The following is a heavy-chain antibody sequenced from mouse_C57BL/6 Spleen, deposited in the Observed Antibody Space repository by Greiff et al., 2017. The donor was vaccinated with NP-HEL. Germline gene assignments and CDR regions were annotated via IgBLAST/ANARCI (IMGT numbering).Heavy chain of an antibody. CDR1: GYTFTSYW. J-gene: IGHJ4*01. CDR3: ARLDPGDAMDY. V-gene: IGHV1-53*01. CDR2: INPSNGGT. Sequence: QVQLQQPGTELVKPGASVKLSCKASGYTFTSYWMHWVKQRPGQGLEWIGNINPSNGGTNYNEKFKGKATLTVDKSSSTAYMQLSSLTSEDAAVYYCARLDPGDAMDYWGQGTSVTVSS.